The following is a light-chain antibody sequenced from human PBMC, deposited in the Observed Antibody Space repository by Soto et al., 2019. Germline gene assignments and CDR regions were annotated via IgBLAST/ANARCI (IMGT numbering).Light chain of an antibody. CDR3: HHYNNWPPRNT. Sequence: EIVMTQSPATLSLSPGDRATLSCRASQSVSSNLVWYQQKPGQAPRLLIYDTSTRASDVPARFSGSGSETEFTLTISGLQSEDFGIYYRHHYNNWPPRNTFGKGTQVDI. CDR1: QSVSSN. CDR2: DTS. J-gene: IGKJ2*01. V-gene: IGKV3-15*01.